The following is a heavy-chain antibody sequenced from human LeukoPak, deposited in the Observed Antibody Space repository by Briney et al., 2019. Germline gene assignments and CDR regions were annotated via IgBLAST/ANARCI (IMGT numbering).Heavy chain of an antibody. D-gene: IGHD3-22*01. J-gene: IGHJ5*02. CDR2: INHSGST. V-gene: IGHV4-34*01. CDR3: ARGSGYYDSRAGFDP. Sequence: PSETLSLTCAVYGGSFSGYYWSWIRQPPGKGLEWIGEINHSGSTNYNPSLKSRVTISVDTSKNQFSLKLSSVTAADTAVYYCARGSGYYDSRAGFDPWGQGTLVTVSS. CDR1: GGSFSGYY.